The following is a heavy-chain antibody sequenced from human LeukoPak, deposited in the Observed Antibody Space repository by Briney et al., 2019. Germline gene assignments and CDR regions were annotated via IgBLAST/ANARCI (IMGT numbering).Heavy chain of an antibody. D-gene: IGHD1-26*01. CDR2: ISGSNGNT. CDR3: ARSGRGTYYYFDL. CDR1: GYSFTRYG. Sequence: GASVRVSCKASGYSFTRYGISWVRQAPGQGLEWMGRISGSNGNTKYAQKFQGRVTMTTDTSTGTAYMDLRNLRFDDTAVYFCARSGRGTYYYFDLWGQGTLVTVSS. J-gene: IGHJ4*01. V-gene: IGHV1-18*01.